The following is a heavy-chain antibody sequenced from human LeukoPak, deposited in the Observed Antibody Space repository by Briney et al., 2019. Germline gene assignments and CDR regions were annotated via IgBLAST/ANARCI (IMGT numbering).Heavy chain of an antibody. CDR3: ARALSGSYGVDP. CDR2: IDSSGTT. V-gene: IGHV4-39*07. J-gene: IGHJ5*02. Sequence: SETLSLTCTVSGASLSRDTYFWGWIRQSPEKGLEWIGSIDSSGTTHYNSSLKSRVVIAVDTSRNEVSLNLTSVTAAGTAVYYCARALSGSYGVDPWGQGTLVTVSS. D-gene: IGHD3-16*01. CDR1: GASLSRDTYF.